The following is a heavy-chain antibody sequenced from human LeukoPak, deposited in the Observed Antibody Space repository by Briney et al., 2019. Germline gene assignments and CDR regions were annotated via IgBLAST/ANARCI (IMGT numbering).Heavy chain of an antibody. V-gene: IGHV1-2*02. Sequence: ASVKVSCKASGYIFTGYYMHWVRQAPGQGLGWMGWINPNGGGTDYAQKFQGRVTMTSDTSISTAYMELSRLRSDDTAVYYCARVTRRDGYNCGLDYWGQGTLVTVSS. CDR1: GYIFTGYY. CDR3: ARVTRRDGYNCGLDY. D-gene: IGHD5-24*01. CDR2: INPNGGGT. J-gene: IGHJ4*02.